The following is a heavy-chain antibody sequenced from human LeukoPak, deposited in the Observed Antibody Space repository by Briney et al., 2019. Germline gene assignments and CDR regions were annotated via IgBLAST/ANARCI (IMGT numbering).Heavy chain of an antibody. D-gene: IGHD1-26*01. V-gene: IGHV3-43D*03. CDR2: ISWDGGST. J-gene: IGHJ4*02. CDR1: GFTFDDYA. Sequence: GGSLRLSCAASGFTFDDYAMHWVRQAPGKGLEWVSLISWDGGSTYYADSVKGRFTISRDNSKNSLYLQMNSLRAEDTALYYCAKDFGGAGYYFDYWGQGTRSPSPQ. CDR3: AKDFGGAGYYFDY.